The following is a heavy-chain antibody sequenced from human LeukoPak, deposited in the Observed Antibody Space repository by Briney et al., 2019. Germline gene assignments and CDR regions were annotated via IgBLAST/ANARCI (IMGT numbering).Heavy chain of an antibody. V-gene: IGHV1-2*02. Sequence: ASVKVSCKASGYTFTGYYMHWVRQAPGQGLEWMGWINPNSGGTNYAQKFQGRVTMTRDTSISTAYMELRSLRSDDTAVYYCARDAAPYSSSSGWDYWGQGTLVTVSS. CDR2: INPNSGGT. D-gene: IGHD6-6*01. J-gene: IGHJ4*02. CDR1: GYTFTGYY. CDR3: ARDAAPYSSSSGWDY.